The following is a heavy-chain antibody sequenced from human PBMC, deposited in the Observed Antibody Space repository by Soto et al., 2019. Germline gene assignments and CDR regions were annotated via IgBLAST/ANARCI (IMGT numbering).Heavy chain of an antibody. CDR1: GYTFTGYY. Sequence: GASVKVSCKASGYTFTGYYMHWVRQAPGQGLEWMGWINPNSGGTNYAQKFQGWVTMTRDTSISTAYMELSRLRSDDTAVYYCARVLHVTVAGHYYYYGMDVWGQGTTVTVSS. CDR2: INPNSGGT. J-gene: IGHJ6*02. V-gene: IGHV1-2*04. CDR3: ARVLHVTVAGHYYYYGMDV. D-gene: IGHD6-19*01.